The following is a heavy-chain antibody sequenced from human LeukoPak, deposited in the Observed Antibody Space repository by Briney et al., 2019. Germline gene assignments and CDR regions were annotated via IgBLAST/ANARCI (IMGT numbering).Heavy chain of an antibody. Sequence: GGSLRLSCAASGFTFSSYAMHWVRQAPGKGLEWVAVISYDGSNKYYADSVKGRFTISRDNSKNTLYLQMNSLRAEDTAVYYCARDLAVKTQWLVLMAMGYWGQGTLVTVSS. D-gene: IGHD6-19*01. J-gene: IGHJ4*02. CDR2: ISYDGSNK. V-gene: IGHV3-30-3*01. CDR1: GFTFSSYA. CDR3: ARDLAVKTQWLVLMAMGY.